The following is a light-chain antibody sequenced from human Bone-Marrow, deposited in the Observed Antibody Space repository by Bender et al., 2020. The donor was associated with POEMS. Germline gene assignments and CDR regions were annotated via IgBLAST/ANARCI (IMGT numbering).Light chain of an antibody. Sequence: QSALTQPRSVSGSPGQSVTISCTGTKNDVGAYDYVSWYQHHPDKPPKLIIYDVDKRPSGVPDRFSGSKSANTASLTISRRQADDESDYYCCSYSGNSVVFGGGTMLTVL. J-gene: IGLJ3*02. V-gene: IGLV2-11*01. CDR3: CSYSGNSVV. CDR2: DVD. CDR1: KNDVGAYDY.